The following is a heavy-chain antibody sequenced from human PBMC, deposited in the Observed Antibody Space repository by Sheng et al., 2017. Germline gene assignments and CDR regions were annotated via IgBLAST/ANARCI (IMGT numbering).Heavy chain of an antibody. D-gene: IGHD3-22*01. V-gene: IGHV4-39*07. CDR3: ARESGYHGY. CDR2: VYYSGST. J-gene: IGHJ4*02. CDR1: GGSISSHAIY. Sequence: QVQLQESGPGLVKPSGTLSLTCTVSGGSISSHAIYWGWIRQSPGKGLEWLATVYYSGSTYYNPSLKSRVTISMDTSKNQFSLKLTSVTAADTAVYFCARESGYHGYWGQGNPGHRLL.